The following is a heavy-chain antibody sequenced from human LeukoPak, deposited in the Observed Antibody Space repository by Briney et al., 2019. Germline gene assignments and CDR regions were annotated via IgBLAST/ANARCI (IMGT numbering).Heavy chain of an antibody. CDR2: LHYSGST. J-gene: IGHJ4*02. CDR3: ARRPRTYFDN. CDR1: GGPLSSSCYF. V-gene: IGHV4-39*01. Sequence: SETLSLTCTVSGGPLSSSCYFWGWIRQPPGKGLEWIGGLHYSGSTYYNPSLKSRVTISVDTSKNQFSLKLSTVTAADTAVYYCARRPRTYFDNWGQGTLVTVSS.